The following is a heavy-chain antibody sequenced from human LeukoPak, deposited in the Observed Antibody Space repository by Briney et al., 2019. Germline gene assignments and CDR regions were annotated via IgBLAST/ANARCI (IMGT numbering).Heavy chain of an antibody. J-gene: IGHJ4*02. CDR3: ARHSTTRGYYYDSSGSSPYDY. D-gene: IGHD3-22*01. CDR1: GFTFSSYS. CDR2: ISSSSSTI. Sequence: GSLRLSCAASGFTFSSYSMNWVRQAPGKGLEWVSYISSSSSTIYYADSVKGRFTISRDNAKNSLYLQMNSLRAEDTAVYYCARHSTTRGYYYDSSGSSPYDYWGQGTLVTVSS. V-gene: IGHV3-48*01.